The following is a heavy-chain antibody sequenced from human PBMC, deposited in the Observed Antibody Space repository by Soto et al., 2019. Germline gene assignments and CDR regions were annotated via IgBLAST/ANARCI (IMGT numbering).Heavy chain of an antibody. CDR1: GFTFSSYW. Sequence: EVQLVESGGGLVQFGGSLRLSCAASGFTFSSYWMHWVRQVPGKGLVWVSRIKGDGTNTGYADSVKGRFTISRDNVKNTLYLQTNSLIAEDTAVYYCARGLSGYNGFDYWGQGTLVTVSS. J-gene: IGHJ4*02. CDR2: IKGDGTNT. D-gene: IGHD5-12*01. V-gene: IGHV3-74*01. CDR3: ARGLSGYNGFDY.